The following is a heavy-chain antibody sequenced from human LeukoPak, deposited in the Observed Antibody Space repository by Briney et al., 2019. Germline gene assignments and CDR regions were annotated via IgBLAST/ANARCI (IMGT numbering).Heavy chain of an antibody. CDR2: IRYDGSNK. J-gene: IGHJ4*02. CDR1: GFTFSSYG. CDR3: ARDGSGDHFKILDS. D-gene: IGHD3-3*01. V-gene: IGHV3-30*02. Sequence: GGSLRLSCAASGFTFSSYGMHWVRQAPGKGLEWVAFIRYDGSNKYYADSVKGRFTISRDNSKNTLYLQMNSLRAEDTAVYYCARDGSGDHFKILDSWGQGTRVIVSS.